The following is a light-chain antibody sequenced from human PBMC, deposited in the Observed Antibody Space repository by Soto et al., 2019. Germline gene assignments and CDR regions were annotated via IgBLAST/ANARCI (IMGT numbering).Light chain of an antibody. CDR2: DVT. J-gene: IGLJ1*01. V-gene: IGLV2-14*03. CDR1: SSDVGGYNY. CDR3: SSYTSSSTLWV. Sequence: QSALTQPASVSGSPGQSITISCTGTSSDVGGYNYVSWYQHHPGKAPKLIIYDVTNRPSGVSNPFSGSKSGNTASLTISGLQPEDEADYYCSSYTSSSTLWVFGTGTKVTVL.